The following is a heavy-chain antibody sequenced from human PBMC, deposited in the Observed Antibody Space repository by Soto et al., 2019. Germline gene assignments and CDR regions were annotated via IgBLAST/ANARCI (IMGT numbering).Heavy chain of an antibody. CDR1: GFTFSSYA. V-gene: IGHV3-30-3*01. D-gene: IGHD4-4*01. Sequence: QVQLVESGGGVVQPGRSLRLSCAASGFTFSSYAMHWVRQAPGKGLEWVAVISYDGSNKYYADSVKGRFTISRDNSKNXLELQMNSLSAEDTAVYYCARPLWRDDYNWGYFDLWGRGTLVTVSS. CDR2: ISYDGSNK. J-gene: IGHJ2*01. CDR3: ARPLWRDDYNWGYFDL.